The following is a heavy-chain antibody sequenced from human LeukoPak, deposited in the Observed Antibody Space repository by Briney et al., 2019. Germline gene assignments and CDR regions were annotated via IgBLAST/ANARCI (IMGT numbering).Heavy chain of an antibody. CDR1: GDSISSGDYY. V-gene: IGHV4-61*08. CDR2: IFYSGST. CDR3: ARVNWSGYDFRGAFDI. Sequence: SQTLSLTCTVSGDSISSGDYYWSWIRQPPGKGLEWIGYIFYSGSTNYNPSLKSRVAISVDASKKQFSLKLSSVTAADTAVYYCARVNWSGYDFRGAFDIWGQGKTVTVSS. D-gene: IGHD5-12*01. J-gene: IGHJ3*02.